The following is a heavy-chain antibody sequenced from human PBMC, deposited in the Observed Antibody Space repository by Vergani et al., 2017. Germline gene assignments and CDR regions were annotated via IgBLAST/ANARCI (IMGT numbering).Heavy chain of an antibody. V-gene: IGHV1-24*01. CDR3: AIVTXYYDSSGYYLDY. CDR2: FDPEHGEV. D-gene: IGHD3-22*01. CDR1: GYSLPELT. Sequence: QVQLVQSGSEVRKPGASVNVSCQVSGYSLPELTIHWVRQAPGKGLEWMGGFDPEHGEVTFAHHIQGRVTMTEDRSTDTAYMELSSLRPEDTALYYCAIVTXYYDSSGYYLDYWGQGTLVTVSS. J-gene: IGHJ4*02.